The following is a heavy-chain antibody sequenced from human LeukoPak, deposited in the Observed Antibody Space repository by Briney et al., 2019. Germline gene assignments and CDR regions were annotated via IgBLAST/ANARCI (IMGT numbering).Heavy chain of an antibody. CDR3: ARGGYSFDY. J-gene: IGHJ4*02. CDR1: GFTFSSYS. Sequence: GGSLRLSCAASGFTFSSYSMNWVRQAPGKGLEWVARLHADGNEKYFVHSVKGRFTVSRDNAKNSLYLQMNSLRVEDTAVYYCARGGYSFDYPGQGTLVTVSS. D-gene: IGHD5-12*01. V-gene: IGHV3-7*01. CDR2: LHADGNEK.